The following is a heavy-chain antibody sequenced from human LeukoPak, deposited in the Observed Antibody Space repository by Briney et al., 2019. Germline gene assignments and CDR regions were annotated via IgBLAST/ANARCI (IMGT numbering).Heavy chain of an antibody. CDR3: AREISSWYRTEGRFDP. V-gene: IGHV3-7*01. J-gene: IGHJ5*02. D-gene: IGHD6-13*01. Sequence: GGSLRLSCAASGFMFSSCWMSWVRQAPGKGLEWVANIKQDGSERDYVDSVKGRFTISKDNAKNLLYLQMNILRAEDTAVYYCAREISSWYRTEGRFDPWGQGTLVTVSS. CDR1: GFMFSSCW. CDR2: IKQDGSER.